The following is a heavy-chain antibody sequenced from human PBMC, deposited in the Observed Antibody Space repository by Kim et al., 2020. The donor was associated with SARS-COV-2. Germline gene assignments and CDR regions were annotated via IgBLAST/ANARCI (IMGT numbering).Heavy chain of an antibody. CDR2: ISDNGKST. V-gene: IGHV3-23*01. CDR3: ANGDCTNGVCYRGGFGP. J-gene: IGHJ5*02. Sequence: GGSLRLSCAASGFTFSSYAMSWVRQAPGKGLEWVSGISDNGKSTHYADSVKGRFTISRDKSKNTLYLQMNSLTADDTAVYYCANGDCTNGVCYRGGFGPWGQGTLVTVSS. CDR1: GFTFSSYA. D-gene: IGHD2-8*01.